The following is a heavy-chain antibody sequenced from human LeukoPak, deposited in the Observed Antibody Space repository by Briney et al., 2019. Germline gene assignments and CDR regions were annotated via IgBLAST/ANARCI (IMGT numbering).Heavy chain of an antibody. CDR3: ARDLAYSRLDY. J-gene: IGHJ4*02. V-gene: IGHV3-7*01. CDR2: INPDGNKK. D-gene: IGHD5-18*01. Sequence: GSLRLSCAASGFTFGSYAMHWVRQAPGKGLEWVASINPDGNKKYSADSVKGRFTISRDNAENSLYLQMNSLRVVDTAFYYCARDLAYSRLDYWGQGMLVTVSS. CDR1: GFTFGSYA.